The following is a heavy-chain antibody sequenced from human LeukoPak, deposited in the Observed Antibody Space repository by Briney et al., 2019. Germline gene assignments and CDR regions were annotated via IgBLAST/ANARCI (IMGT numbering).Heavy chain of an antibody. CDR1: GYTITSGGFS. CDR2: IYDRGPA. CDR3: ARSRQASGLFNS. D-gene: IGHD3-10*01. V-gene: IGHV4-30-2*01. J-gene: IGHJ5*01. Sequence: PSQTLSLTCTVSGYTITSGGFSWNWIRQPPGKGLEWIGCIYDRGPAYYNPSLKSRFTISVDRPKNQFFLNVTSLTAADTAVYYCARSRQASGLFNSWGQGTLVVVSS.